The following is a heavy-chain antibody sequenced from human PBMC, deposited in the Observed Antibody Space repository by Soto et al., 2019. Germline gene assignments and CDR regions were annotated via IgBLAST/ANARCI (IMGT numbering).Heavy chain of an antibody. V-gene: IGHV5-10-1*01. D-gene: IGHD3-3*01. J-gene: IGHJ3*02. CDR1: GYSFTSYW. CDR2: IAPSDSYT. Sequence: PGQSLKISCKGSGYSFTSYWISWVRQMPGKGLEWMGRIAPSDSYTSYSPSFQGHVTISADKSRSTAYLQWSSLKASDTAMYYCARVWTGRDAFDIWGQGTMVTVSS. CDR3: ARVWTGRDAFDI.